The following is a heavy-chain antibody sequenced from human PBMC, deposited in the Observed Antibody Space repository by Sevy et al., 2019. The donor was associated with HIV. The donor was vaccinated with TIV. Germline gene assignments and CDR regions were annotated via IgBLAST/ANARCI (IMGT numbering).Heavy chain of an antibody. CDR1: GGSISSYY. D-gene: IGHD6-19*01. V-gene: IGHV4-4*07. CDR3: ARDSRAVASYYYYYMDV. J-gene: IGHJ6*03. CDR2: IYTSGST. Sequence: SETLSLTCTVSGGSISSYYWSWIRQPAGKGLEWIGRIYTSGSTNYNPSLKSRVTMSVDTSKNQFSPKLSSVTAADTAVYYCARDSRAVASYYYYYMDVWGKGTTVTVSS.